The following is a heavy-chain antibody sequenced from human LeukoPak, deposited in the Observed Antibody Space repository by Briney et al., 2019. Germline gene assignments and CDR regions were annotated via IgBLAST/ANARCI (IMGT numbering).Heavy chain of an antibody. CDR3: AKDRSSWYVGYYFDY. Sequence: PGGSLRLSCAASGFTFSSYAMSWVRQAPGKGLEWVSAISGSGGSTYYADSVKGRFTISRDNSKNTLYLQMNSRRAEDTAVYYCAKDRSSWYVGYYFDYWGQGTLVTVSS. CDR1: GFTFSSYA. V-gene: IGHV3-23*01. D-gene: IGHD6-13*01. CDR2: ISGSGGST. J-gene: IGHJ4*02.